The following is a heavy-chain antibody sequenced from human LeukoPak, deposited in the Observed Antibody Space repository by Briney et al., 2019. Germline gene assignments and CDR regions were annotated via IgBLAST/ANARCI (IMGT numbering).Heavy chain of an antibody. D-gene: IGHD1-26*01. Sequence: GESLQISCTGSGYSFTSYWIGWVRQMPGKGLGWMGIIYPGDSDTRYSPSFQGQVTISADKSISTAYLQWSSMKASDTAMYYCARLVEQFSGSYYYFDYWGQGTLVTV. CDR2: IYPGDSDT. CDR3: ARLVEQFSGSYYYFDY. V-gene: IGHV5-51*01. CDR1: GYSFTSYW. J-gene: IGHJ4*02.